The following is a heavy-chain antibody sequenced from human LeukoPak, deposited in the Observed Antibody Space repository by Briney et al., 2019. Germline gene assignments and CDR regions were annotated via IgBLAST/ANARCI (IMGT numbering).Heavy chain of an antibody. J-gene: IGHJ4*02. CDR2: IYNSGSTNYNPSLTT. V-gene: IGHV4-59*08. D-gene: IGHD1-1*01. CDR1: GVSISSYY. Sequence: PSETLSLTCSLSGVSISSYYWSWIRQPPGKGLEWIGYIYNSGSTNYNPSLTTNYNPSLKSRVTISLDTSKNQFSLKLGSVTAADTAVYYCARHKGGLEGWFNSFDYWGQGTLVTVSS. CDR3: ARHKGGLEGWFNSFDY.